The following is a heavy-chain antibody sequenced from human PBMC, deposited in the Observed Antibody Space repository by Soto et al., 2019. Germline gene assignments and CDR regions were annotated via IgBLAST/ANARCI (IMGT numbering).Heavy chain of an antibody. Sequence: EVQLVESGGGLVKPGGSLRLSCAASGFTFSNAWMSWVRQAPGKGLEWVGRIKSKTDGGTTDYAAPVKGRFTISRDDSKHPLYLQMNSLKTDDTAVYYGTTDWVHGSGSPQQYYYGMDVWGQGTTVTVSS. CDR1: GFTFSNAW. V-gene: IGHV3-15*01. J-gene: IGHJ6*02. CDR3: TTDWVHGSGSPQQYYYGMDV. CDR2: IKSKTDGGTT. D-gene: IGHD3-10*01.